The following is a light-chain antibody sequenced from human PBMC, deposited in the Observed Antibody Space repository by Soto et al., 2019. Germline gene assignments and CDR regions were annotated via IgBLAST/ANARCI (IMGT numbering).Light chain of an antibody. J-gene: IGKJ1*01. Sequence: EIVLTQSPGTLSLSPGERATLSCRASQLVGNSYLAWYQQKPGQAPRLLIYGASSRATGIPDRFTGSGSATDFTLTISRLEPEDFAVYYCHQYRSTPRTFGQGTRVEI. V-gene: IGKV3-20*01. CDR1: QLVGNSY. CDR2: GAS. CDR3: HQYRSTPRT.